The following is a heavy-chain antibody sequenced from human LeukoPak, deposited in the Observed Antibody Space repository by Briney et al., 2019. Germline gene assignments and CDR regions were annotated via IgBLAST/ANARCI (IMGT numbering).Heavy chain of an antibody. Sequence: GRSLRLSCAASGFTFSSYGMHWVRQAPGKGLEWVAVIWYDGSNKYYADSVKGRFTISRDNSKNTLYLQMNSLRAEDTAVYYCAKDSYGSGSRLFDYWGQGTLVTVSS. CDR1: GFTFSSYG. CDR2: IWYDGSNK. J-gene: IGHJ4*02. CDR3: AKDSYGSGSRLFDY. D-gene: IGHD3-10*01. V-gene: IGHV3-33*06.